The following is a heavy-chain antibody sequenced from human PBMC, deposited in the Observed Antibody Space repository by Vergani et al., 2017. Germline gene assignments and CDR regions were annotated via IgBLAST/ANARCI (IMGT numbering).Heavy chain of an antibody. Sequence: QVQLQESGPGLVKPSQTLSLTCTVSGASINNDFYYWHWIRQPAGKGLEWIGRIYVSGNTDYNSSLQSRVSMPVETSKNQFSLTLTSVTAADTAVYYCASDNKQLRPRALYLWGQGTMVTVSS. J-gene: IGHJ3*01. D-gene: IGHD4-23*01. V-gene: IGHV4-61*02. CDR2: IYVSGNT. CDR1: GASINNDFYY. CDR3: ASDNKQLRPRALYL.